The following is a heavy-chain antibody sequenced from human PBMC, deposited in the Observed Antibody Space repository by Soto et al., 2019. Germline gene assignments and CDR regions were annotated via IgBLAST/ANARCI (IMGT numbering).Heavy chain of an antibody. CDR1: GFTFSSYG. D-gene: IGHD3-10*01. V-gene: IGHV3-33*01. J-gene: IGHJ4*02. CDR3: ARVFGSGSPIDY. CDR2: IWYDGSNK. Sequence: QVQLVESGGGVVQPGRSLRLSCAASGFTFSSYGMHWVRQAPGKGLEWVAVIWYDGSNKYYADSVKGRFTISRDNSKNTLYLQMNRLRAEDTAVYYCARVFGSGSPIDYWGQGTLVTVSS.